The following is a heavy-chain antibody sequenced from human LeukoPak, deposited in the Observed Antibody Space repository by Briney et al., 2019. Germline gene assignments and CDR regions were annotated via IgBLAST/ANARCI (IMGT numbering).Heavy chain of an antibody. Sequence: ASVKVSCKASGYTFTGYYMHWVRQAPGQGLEWMGWINPNSGGTNYAQKFQGRVTMTRDTSISTAYMELSRLRSDDTAVYSCARDFGWFGELFVDYWGQGTLVTVSS. CDR1: GYTFTGYY. J-gene: IGHJ4*02. V-gene: IGHV1-2*02. CDR2: INPNSGGT. D-gene: IGHD3-10*01. CDR3: ARDFGWFGELFVDY.